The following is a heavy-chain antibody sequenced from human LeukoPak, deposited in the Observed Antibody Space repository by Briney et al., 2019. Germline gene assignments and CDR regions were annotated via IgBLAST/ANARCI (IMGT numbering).Heavy chain of an antibody. CDR2: ISSGGSYI. V-gene: IGHV3-21*01. CDR1: GFTFSSYS. Sequence: GGSLRLSCAASGFTFSSYSVNWVRQAPGKGLEWDSSISSGGSYIYYADSVKGRFTISRDNAKNSLYLQMNSLRAEDTAVYYCAREGPDAFDIWGQGTMVTVSS. J-gene: IGHJ3*02. CDR3: AREGPDAFDI.